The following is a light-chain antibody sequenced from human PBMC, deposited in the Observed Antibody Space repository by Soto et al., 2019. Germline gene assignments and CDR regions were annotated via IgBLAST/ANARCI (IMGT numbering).Light chain of an antibody. V-gene: IGLV1-40*01. CDR3: QSYDSSLSGCV. CDR1: SSNIGAGYD. Sequence: QSVLTQPPSVSGAPGQRVTISCTGSSSNIGAGYDVHWYQQLPGTAPKLLIYGNSNRPSGVPDRFSGSKSGTSASLAITGLQAEDEADYYCQSYDSSLSGCVFGGGTKHRP. CDR2: GNS. J-gene: IGLJ2*01.